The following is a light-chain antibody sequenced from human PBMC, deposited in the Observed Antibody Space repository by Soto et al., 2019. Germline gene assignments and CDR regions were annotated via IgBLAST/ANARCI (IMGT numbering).Light chain of an antibody. CDR2: EVT. Sequence: QAVLPQPASVSGSPGQSITISCTGTSSDVGSYNLVSWYQQHPGRAPKLMIYEVTRRPSGVSNRFSGSKSDNTASLTISGLQAEDEAEYYCCSFAGSSYVFGTGTKVTVL. J-gene: IGLJ1*01. CDR3: CSFAGSSYV. CDR1: SSDVGSYNL. V-gene: IGLV2-23*02.